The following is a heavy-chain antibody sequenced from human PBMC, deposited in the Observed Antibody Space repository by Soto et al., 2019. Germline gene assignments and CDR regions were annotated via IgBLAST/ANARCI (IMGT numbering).Heavy chain of an antibody. CDR3: AKDGHTTGTTSQYNYYYYGMDV. J-gene: IGHJ6*02. Sequence: GGSLRLSCAASGFTFSSYGMHWVRQAPGKGLEWVAVISYDGSNKYYADSVKGRFTISRDNSKNTLYLQMTSLRAEDTAVYYCAKDGHTTGTTSQYNYYYYGMDVWGQGTTVTVSS. CDR2: ISYDGSNK. D-gene: IGHD1-1*01. CDR1: GFTFSSYG. V-gene: IGHV3-30*18.